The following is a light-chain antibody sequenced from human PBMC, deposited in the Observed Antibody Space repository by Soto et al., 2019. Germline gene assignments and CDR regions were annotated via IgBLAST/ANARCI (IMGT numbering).Light chain of an antibody. V-gene: IGKV1-9*01. CDR3: QQLNSYPRVT. Sequence: DIQLTQSPSFLSASVGDRVTITCRASQGISSYLAWYQQNPGKAPKLLIYAASTLQSGVPSRFSGSGSGTEFTLTISSLQREDFAAYDCQQLNSYPRVTFGGGTKVQIK. CDR1: QGISSY. CDR2: AAS. J-gene: IGKJ4*01.